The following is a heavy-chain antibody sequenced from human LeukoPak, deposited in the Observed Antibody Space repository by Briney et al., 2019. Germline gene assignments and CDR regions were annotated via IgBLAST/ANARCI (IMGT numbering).Heavy chain of an antibody. J-gene: IGHJ4*02. CDR1: GFTFSDYE. V-gene: IGHV3-48*03. CDR2: ISTSGSTT. D-gene: IGHD3-10*02. CDR3: ARGALHVFDY. Sequence: GGSLRLSCAASGFTFSDYEINWVRQAPGKGLEWVSCISTSGSTTYYADSVKGRFTISRDNAKNSPFLQMNTLTVEDTAVYYCARGALHVFDYWGQGTPVTVSS.